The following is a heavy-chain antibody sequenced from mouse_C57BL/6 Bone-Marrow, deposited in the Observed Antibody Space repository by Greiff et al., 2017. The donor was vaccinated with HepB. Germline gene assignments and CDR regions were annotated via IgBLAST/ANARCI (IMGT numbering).Heavy chain of an antibody. V-gene: IGHV14-3*01. Sequence: VQLQQSVAELVRPGASVKLSCTASGFTIKNTYMHWVKQRPEKGLEWIGRIDPANGNTKYAPKFQGKATITADTSSNTAYLQLSSLTSEDTAIYYCARSYVYYYAMDHWGQGTPATVSP. J-gene: IGHJ4*01. CDR3: ARSYVYYYAMDH. D-gene: IGHD1-1*01. CDR2: IDPANGNT. CDR1: GFTIKNTY.